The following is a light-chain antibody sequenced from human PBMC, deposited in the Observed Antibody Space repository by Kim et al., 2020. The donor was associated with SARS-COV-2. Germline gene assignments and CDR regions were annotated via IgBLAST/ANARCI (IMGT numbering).Light chain of an antibody. J-gene: IGLJ3*02. Sequence: PGGPVTLTCESSTGTVTSGHYPYWFQQRPGQTPRTLIYDTNHKQSWTPARFSGSLLGGKAALTVSGAQTDDEADYYCLLSFGGVRVFGGGTQLTVL. V-gene: IGLV7-46*01. CDR1: TGTVTSGHY. CDR2: DTN. CDR3: LLSFGGVRV.